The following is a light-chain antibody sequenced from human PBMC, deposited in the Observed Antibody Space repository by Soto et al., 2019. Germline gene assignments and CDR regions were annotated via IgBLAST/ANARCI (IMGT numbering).Light chain of an antibody. CDR3: QQYNNWPQA. V-gene: IGKV3-15*01. J-gene: IGKJ1*01. Sequence: VLTQAPDTLSVSPGERATLSCRASQAINNNVAWYQLKDGQVPRLLIYGASTRAADVPARFSGGGSGTEFTLTISSLQSEDFAEYHCQQYNNWPQAFGLGTKVEIK. CDR1: QAINNN. CDR2: GAS.